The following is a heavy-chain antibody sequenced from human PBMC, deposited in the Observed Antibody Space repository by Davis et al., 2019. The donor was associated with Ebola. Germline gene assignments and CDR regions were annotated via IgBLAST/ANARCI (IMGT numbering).Heavy chain of an antibody. J-gene: IGHJ4*02. Sequence: GESLKISCTASGFTFGDYAMSWVRQAPGKGLEWVGFIRSKAYGGTTEYAASVKGRFTISRDDSKSIAYLQMNNLKNDDTAFYYCTREFGGSYDYWGQGTLVTVSS. CDR2: IRSKAYGGTT. D-gene: IGHD1-26*01. V-gene: IGHV3-49*04. CDR3: TREFGGSYDY. CDR1: GFTFGDYA.